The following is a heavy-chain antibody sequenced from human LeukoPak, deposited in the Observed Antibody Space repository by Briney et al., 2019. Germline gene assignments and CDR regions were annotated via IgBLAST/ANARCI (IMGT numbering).Heavy chain of an antibody. CDR1: GGSISSYY. V-gene: IGHV4-59*12. CDR3: ASGHGGKMDTFDY. Sequence: QSSETLSLTCTVSGGSISSYYWSWIRQPPGKGLEWIGYIYYSGSTNYNPSLKSRVTISVDTSKNQFSLKLSSVTAADTAVYYCASGHGGKMDTFDYWGQGTLVTVSS. CDR2: IYYSGST. D-gene: IGHD4-23*01. J-gene: IGHJ4*02.